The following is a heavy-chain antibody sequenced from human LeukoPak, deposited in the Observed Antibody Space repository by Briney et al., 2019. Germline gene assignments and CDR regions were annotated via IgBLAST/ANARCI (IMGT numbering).Heavy chain of an antibody. J-gene: IGHJ3*02. CDR3: ARGSGWAFDI. Sequence: SETLSLTCTVSGDSITSADYYWGWIRQSAGKGLEWIGRIYTTGSTSYNPSLRTRVTISADTSKNQFSLKLSSVTTTDTAVYYCARGSGWAFDIWGQGTVVTVSS. CDR1: GDSITSADYY. V-gene: IGHV4-61*02. CDR2: IYTTGST. D-gene: IGHD6-19*01.